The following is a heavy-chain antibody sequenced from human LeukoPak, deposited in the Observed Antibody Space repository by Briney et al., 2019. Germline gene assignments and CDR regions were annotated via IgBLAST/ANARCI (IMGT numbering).Heavy chain of an antibody. CDR1: GFTFSNYN. CDR3: ARAGQEWFGELGFDQ. V-gene: IGHV3-21*01. D-gene: IGHD3-10*01. J-gene: IGHJ4*02. CDR2: ITSTSSYI. Sequence: GGSLRLSCEASGFTFSNYNMNWVRQAPGKELEWVSSITSTSSYIYYADSVKGRFTISRDNAKNSLYLQTNSLRAEDTAVYYCARAGQEWFGELGFDQWGQGTLVIVSS.